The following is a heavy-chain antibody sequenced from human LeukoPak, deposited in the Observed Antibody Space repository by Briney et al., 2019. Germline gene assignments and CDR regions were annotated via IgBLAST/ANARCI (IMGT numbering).Heavy chain of an antibody. J-gene: IGHJ4*02. D-gene: IGHD6-13*01. V-gene: IGHV4-39*01. CDR3: ARYSSSWSYFDY. CDR1: GGSISSSYYY. Sequence: SETLSLTRTVSGGSISSSYYYWGWIRQPPGKGLEWIGSIYYSGSTYYNPSLKSRVTISVDTSKNQFSLKLSSVTAADTAMYYCARYSSSWSYFDYWGQGTLVTVSS. CDR2: IYYSGST.